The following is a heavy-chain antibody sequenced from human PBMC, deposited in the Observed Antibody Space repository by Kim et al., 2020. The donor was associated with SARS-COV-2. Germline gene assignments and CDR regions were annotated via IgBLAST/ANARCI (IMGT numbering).Heavy chain of an antibody. D-gene: IGHD5-12*01. Sequence: GGSLRLSCAASGFTFSSYAMSWVRQAPGKGLEWVSAISGSGGSTYYADSVKGRFTISRDNSKNTLYLQMNSLRAEDTAVYYCAKPPFPEMATIYYFDYWGQGTLVTVSS. CDR1: GFTFSSYA. J-gene: IGHJ4*02. CDR2: ISGSGGST. V-gene: IGHV3-23*01. CDR3: AKPPFPEMATIYYFDY.